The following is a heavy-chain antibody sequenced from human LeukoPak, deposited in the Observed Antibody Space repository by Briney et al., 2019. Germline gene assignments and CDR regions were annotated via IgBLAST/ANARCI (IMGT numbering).Heavy chain of an antibody. J-gene: IGHJ4*02. V-gene: IGHV1-2*06. CDR1: GYTFTGYY. CDR3: AREGIVGATNLDY. CDR2: INPNSGGT. Sequence: PEASEKVSCKASGYTFTGYYMHWVRQAPGQGLEWMGRINPNSGGTNYAQKFQGRVTMTRDTSISTAYMELSRLRSDDTAVYYCAREGIVGATNLDYWGQGTLVTVSS. D-gene: IGHD1-26*01.